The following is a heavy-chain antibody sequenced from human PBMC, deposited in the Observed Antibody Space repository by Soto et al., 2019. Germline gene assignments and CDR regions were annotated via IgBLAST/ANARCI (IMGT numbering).Heavy chain of an antibody. CDR1: GFTFSDYN. Sequence: GGSLRLSCATSGFTFSDYNMHWVRQAPGKGLEWVAIIWFDGSNEYYGDSVKGRFTIFRDSSKDALNLQMSSLRDEDTAVYYCAREGSAGLGLDVWGQGTTVTVSS. V-gene: IGHV3-33*01. D-gene: IGHD3-10*01. CDR2: IWFDGSNE. CDR3: AREGSAGLGLDV. J-gene: IGHJ6*02.